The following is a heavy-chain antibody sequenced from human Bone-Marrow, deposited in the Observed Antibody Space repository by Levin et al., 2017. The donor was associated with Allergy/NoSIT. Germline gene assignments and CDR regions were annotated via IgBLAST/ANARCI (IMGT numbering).Heavy chain of an antibody. Sequence: SVKVSCKASGGTFNTYTISWVRQAPGQGLEWMGVIIPMFDTANYAQKFQGRVTITADVSTRTAYMELRSLRSEDTAMYYCASGCYYDSGDYYYGQGLDVWGQGTTVTVSS. J-gene: IGHJ6*02. CDR1: GGTFNTYT. CDR2: IIPMFDTA. CDR3: ASGCYYDSGDYYYGQGLDV. D-gene: IGHD3-22*01. V-gene: IGHV1-69*13.